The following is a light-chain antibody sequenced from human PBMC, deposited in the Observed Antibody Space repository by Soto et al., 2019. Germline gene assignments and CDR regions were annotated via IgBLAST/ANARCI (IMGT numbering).Light chain of an antibody. CDR3: CSYTTSNTRQIV. CDR1: SSDVGGYNY. CDR2: DVS. Sequence: QSALTQPASGSGSPGQSITISCTGTSSDVGGYNYVSWYQQHPGKAPKFMIYDVSNRPSGVSNRFSGSKSGNTASLTISGLQAEYEADYYCCSYTTSNTRQIVFGTGTELTVL. V-gene: IGLV2-14*01. J-gene: IGLJ1*01.